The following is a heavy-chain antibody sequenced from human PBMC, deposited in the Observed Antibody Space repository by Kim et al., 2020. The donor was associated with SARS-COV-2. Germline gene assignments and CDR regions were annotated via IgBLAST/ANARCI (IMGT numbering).Heavy chain of an antibody. CDR2: INHSGST. D-gene: IGHD3-10*01. CDR1: GGSFSGYY. CDR3: ARCGLPSLWFGETRKNWFDP. V-gene: IGHV4-34*01. Sequence: SETLSLTCAVYGGSFSGYYWSWIRQPPGKGLEWIGEINHSGSTNYNPSLKSRVTISVDTSKNQFSLKLSSVTAADTAVYYCARCGLPSLWFGETRKNWFDPWGQGTRVPVPS. J-gene: IGHJ5*02.